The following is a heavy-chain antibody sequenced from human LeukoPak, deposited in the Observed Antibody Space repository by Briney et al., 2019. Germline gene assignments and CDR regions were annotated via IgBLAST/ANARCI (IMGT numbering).Heavy chain of an antibody. J-gene: IGHJ5*02. CDR1: GYSFTSYW. D-gene: IGHD2-8*01. Sequence: GESLKISCKGSGYSFTSYWIGWVRQMPGKGLEFIVIIYPGDSDTRYSPSFQGQVTISADKSISTAYLQWSSLKASDTAMYYCARTSKDIVLMVYAAYNWFDPWGQGTLVTVSS. V-gene: IGHV5-51*01. CDR2: IYPGDSDT. CDR3: ARTSKDIVLMVYAAYNWFDP.